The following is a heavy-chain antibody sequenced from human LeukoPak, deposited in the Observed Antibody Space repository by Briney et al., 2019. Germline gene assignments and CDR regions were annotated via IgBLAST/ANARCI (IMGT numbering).Heavy chain of an antibody. CDR1: GFTFSSYS. V-gene: IGHV3-48*02. Sequence: GGSLRLSCAASGFTFSSYSINWVRQAPGKGLEWVSYISSSSSTIYYADSVKGRFTISRDNAKNSLYLQMNSLRDEDTAVYYCARELNYYYGMDVWGQGTTVTVSS. CDR2: ISSSSSTI. CDR3: ARELNYYYGMDV. J-gene: IGHJ6*02.